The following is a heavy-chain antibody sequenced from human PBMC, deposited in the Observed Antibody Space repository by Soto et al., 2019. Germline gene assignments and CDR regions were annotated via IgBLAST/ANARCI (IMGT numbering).Heavy chain of an antibody. Sequence: EVQLLESGGGLVQPGGSLRLSCAASGFTFSSYAMSWVRQAPGKGLEWVSAISGSGGSTYYADSVKGRFTISRDNSKNTLDLQINGLRAEGTAVYYCAKGHSYYYDTRHSYWGQGTLVTVSS. CDR2: ISGSGGST. J-gene: IGHJ4*02. CDR3: AKGHSYYYDTRHSY. V-gene: IGHV3-23*01. CDR1: GFTFSSYA. D-gene: IGHD3-22*01.